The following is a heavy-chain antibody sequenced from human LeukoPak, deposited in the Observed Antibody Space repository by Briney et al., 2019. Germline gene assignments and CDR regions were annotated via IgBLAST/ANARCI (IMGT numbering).Heavy chain of an antibody. D-gene: IGHD3-9*01. V-gene: IGHV1-18*01. Sequence: ASVKVSCKASGYTFTSYGISWVRQAPGQGLEWMGWISAYNGNTNYAQKLQGRVTMTTDTSTSTAYMELRSLRSDDTAVYYCAVFYDILTGYTRDANWFDPWGQGTLVTVSS. CDR3: AVFYDILTGYTRDANWFDP. CDR2: ISAYNGNT. J-gene: IGHJ5*02. CDR1: GYTFTSYG.